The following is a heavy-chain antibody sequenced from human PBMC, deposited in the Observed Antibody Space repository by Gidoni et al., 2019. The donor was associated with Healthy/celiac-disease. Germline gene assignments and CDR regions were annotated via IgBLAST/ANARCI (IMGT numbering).Heavy chain of an antibody. J-gene: IGHJ3*02. D-gene: IGHD3-22*01. Sequence: EVQLVESGGGVVRPGGSLRLSCAASGFTFDDYGMSWVRQSPGKGLEWVSGINWNGGSTGYADSVKGRFTISRDNAKNSLYLQMNSLRAEDTALYHCARDRDYDSLDAFDIWGQGTMVTVSS. CDR1: GFTFDDYG. CDR3: ARDRDYDSLDAFDI. CDR2: INWNGGST. V-gene: IGHV3-20*01.